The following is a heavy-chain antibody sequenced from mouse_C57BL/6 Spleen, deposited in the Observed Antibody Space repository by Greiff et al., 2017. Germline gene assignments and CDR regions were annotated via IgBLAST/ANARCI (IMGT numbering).Heavy chain of an antibody. CDR2: INPNNGGT. CDR1: GYTFTDYN. J-gene: IGHJ2*01. D-gene: IGHD1-1*01. V-gene: IGHV1-18*01. Sequence: EVQLQQSGPELVKPGASVKIPCKASGYTFTDYNMDWVKQSHGKSLEWIGDINPNNGGTIYNQKFKGKATLTVDKSSSTAYMELRSMTSEDTAVYYCARRDCYGSSGDFDYWGQGTTLTVSS. CDR3: ARRDCYGSSGDFDY.